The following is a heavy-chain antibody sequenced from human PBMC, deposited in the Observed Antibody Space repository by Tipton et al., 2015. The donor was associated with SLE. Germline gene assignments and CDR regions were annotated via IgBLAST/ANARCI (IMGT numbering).Heavy chain of an antibody. D-gene: IGHD2-8*01. CDR3: ARGMLTWRGAIIGVDV. Sequence: TLSLTCTVSIGSINYYHWSWIRQPPGKGLEWIGWIYSSGSTNHNPSLKSRVTMSVDTSKNQFSLKLTSVTAADTAVYYCARGMLTWRGAIIGVDVWGQGTSVNVSS. CDR1: IGSINYYH. V-gene: IGHV4-4*08. J-gene: IGHJ6*02. CDR2: IYSSGST.